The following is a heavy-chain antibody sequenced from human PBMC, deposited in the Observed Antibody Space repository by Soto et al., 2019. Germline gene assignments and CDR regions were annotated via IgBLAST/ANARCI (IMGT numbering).Heavy chain of an antibody. D-gene: IGHD3-3*01. V-gene: IGHV3-33*01. Sequence: QEQVVESGGGVVQPGTSLRLSCVASGFSFGGFGMHWVRQAPGKGLEWVTLIWYDGSKKYYADSVKGRFTISRDNSRKTVYLQMNSLRAEDTAVYYCARALAGVNDALDLWGQGTMVNVSP. CDR2: IWYDGSKK. CDR1: GFSFGGFG. CDR3: ARALAGVNDALDL. J-gene: IGHJ3*01.